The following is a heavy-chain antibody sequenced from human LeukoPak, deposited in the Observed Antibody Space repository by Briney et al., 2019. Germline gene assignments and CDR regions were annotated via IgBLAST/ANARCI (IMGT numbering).Heavy chain of an antibody. Sequence: ASVKVSCKASGYTFTSYDINWVRQATGQGLECMGWMNPNSGNTGYAQKFQGRVTITRNTSISTAYMELSSLRSEDTAVYYGARGGAYSSGWTEFDYWGQGTMVTVSS. CDR2: MNPNSGNT. J-gene: IGHJ4*02. V-gene: IGHV1-8*03. D-gene: IGHD6-19*01. CDR3: ARGGAYSSGWTEFDY. CDR1: GYTFTSYD.